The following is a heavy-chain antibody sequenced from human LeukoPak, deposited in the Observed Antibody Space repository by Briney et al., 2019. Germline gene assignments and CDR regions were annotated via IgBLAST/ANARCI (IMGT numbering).Heavy chain of an antibody. CDR3: SRESGAFCPFGY. V-gene: IGHV4-34*01. J-gene: IGHJ4*02. Sequence: PSETLSLACKVSGGSISSYYWSWIRQPPGKGLEWIGEINHSGSTNYNPSLKSRVTISVDTSKNQFSLKLSSVTAADTAIYYCSRESGAFCPFGYWGQGTLVIVPP. CDR2: INHSGST. CDR1: GGSISSYY. D-gene: IGHD1-26*01.